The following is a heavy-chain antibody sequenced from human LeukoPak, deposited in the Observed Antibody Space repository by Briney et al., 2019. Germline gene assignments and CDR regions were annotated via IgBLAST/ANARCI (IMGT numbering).Heavy chain of an antibody. CDR2: MNPNSGNT. CDR3: AREGSGWNEEQN. V-gene: IGHV1-8*01. J-gene: IGHJ4*02. Sequence: ASVKVSCKASGYTSTSYDINWVRQATGQGLERMGWMNPNSGNTGYAQKFQGRVTMTRNTSISTAYMELSSLRSEDTAVYYCAREGSGWNEEQNWGQGTLVTVSS. CDR1: GYTSTSYD. D-gene: IGHD6-19*01.